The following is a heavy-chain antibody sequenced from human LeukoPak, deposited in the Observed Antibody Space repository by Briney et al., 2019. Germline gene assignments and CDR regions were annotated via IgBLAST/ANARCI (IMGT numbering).Heavy chain of an antibody. CDR2: ISWDSVSI. V-gene: IGHV3-9*01. D-gene: IGHD3-10*01. CDR1: GFTFDDYA. CDR3: AKGTYGSVILEN. Sequence: PGRSLRLSCAASGFTFDDYAMHWVRQVPGKGLEWVSGISWDSVSIGYADSVQGRFTISRDNAKNSLYLQMNSLTTEDTALYYCAKGTYGSVILENWGQGSLVTVSS. J-gene: IGHJ4*02.